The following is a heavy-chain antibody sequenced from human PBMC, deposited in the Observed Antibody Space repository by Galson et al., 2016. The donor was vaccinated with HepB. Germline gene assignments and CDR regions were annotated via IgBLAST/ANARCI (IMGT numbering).Heavy chain of an antibody. Sequence: SVKVSCKASGYTFTGYYMHWVRQAPGQGLEWMGWINPNSGGTNYAQKFQGWVTMTRDTSISTAYMALSRLGSDDTAVYYCARDGCSGGSCYDYWGQGTLVTVSS. V-gene: IGHV1-2*04. CDR3: ARDGCSGGSCYDY. J-gene: IGHJ4*02. D-gene: IGHD2-15*01. CDR1: GYTFTGYY. CDR2: INPNSGGT.